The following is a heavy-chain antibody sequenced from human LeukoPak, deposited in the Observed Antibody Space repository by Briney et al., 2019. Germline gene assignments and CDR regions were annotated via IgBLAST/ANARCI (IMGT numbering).Heavy chain of an antibody. CDR2: INTDGTTT. Sequence: GGSLRLSCAASGFTFRGYWMHWVRQAPGKGLLWVSRINTDGTTTHYADSVKGRFIISRDNAKNTLYLQMNSLTAEDTAVYYCTRGFNNAFDICGQGTMVTVSS. V-gene: IGHV3-74*01. D-gene: IGHD2/OR15-2a*01. J-gene: IGHJ3*02. CDR1: GFTFRGYW. CDR3: TRGFNNAFDI.